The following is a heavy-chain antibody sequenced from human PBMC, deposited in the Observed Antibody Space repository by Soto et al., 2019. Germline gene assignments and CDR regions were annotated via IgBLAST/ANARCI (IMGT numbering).Heavy chain of an antibody. CDR1: GGSISSSY. CDR3: AKQSSAYYPFDC. V-gene: IGHV4-59*08. Sequence: PSETLSLTCSVSGGSISSSYWNWVRQPPGRGLEWIGFVSYNGTADYNPSLKSRVIISLDTSKRQLSLKLRSVTAADTAVYFCAKQSSAYYPFDCWGQGTPVTVSS. CDR2: VSYNGTA. D-gene: IGHD1-26*01. J-gene: IGHJ4*02.